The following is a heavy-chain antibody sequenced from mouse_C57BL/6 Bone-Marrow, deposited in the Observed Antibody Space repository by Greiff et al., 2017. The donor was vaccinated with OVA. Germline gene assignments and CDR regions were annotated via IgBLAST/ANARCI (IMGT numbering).Heavy chain of an antibody. CDR1: GYTFTSYW. CDR3: ARRYGSSFYAMDY. Sequence: VKLQQPGAELVRPGSSVKLSCKASGYTFTSYWMHWVKQRPIQGLEWIGNIDPSDSETHYNQKFKDKATLTVDKSSSTAYMQLSSLTSEDSAVYYCARRYGSSFYAMDYWGQGTSDTVSS. V-gene: IGHV1-52*01. CDR2: IDPSDSET. D-gene: IGHD1-1*01. J-gene: IGHJ4*01.